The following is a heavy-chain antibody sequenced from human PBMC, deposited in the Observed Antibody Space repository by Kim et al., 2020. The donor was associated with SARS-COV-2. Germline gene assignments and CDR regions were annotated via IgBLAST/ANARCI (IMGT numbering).Heavy chain of an antibody. CDR3: VRRMGRGQAAVNNYNPANV. J-gene: IGHJ3*01. CDR2: IFYNGNT. D-gene: IGHD3-10*01. CDR1: GGSISSGYFY. Sequence: SETLSLTCSVSGGSISSGYFYWGWVRQTPGKDLEWIGNIFYNGNTYYNPSLTGRVTISMDKPNNQFSLKLSSVTTADTAVYYCVRRMGRGQAAVNNYNPANVWGQGITVTVSS. V-gene: IGHV4-39*01.